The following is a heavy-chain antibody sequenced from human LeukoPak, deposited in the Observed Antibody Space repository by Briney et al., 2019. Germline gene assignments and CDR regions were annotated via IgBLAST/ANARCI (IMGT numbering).Heavy chain of an antibody. D-gene: IGHD1-26*01. CDR3: ARGELGRPHYFDY. Sequence: SGTLSLTCAVYGGSFSDYYWSWIRQPPGKGLEWIGEINHSGSTTYNPSLKSRVTISVDTSKNQFSLKLTSVTAADTAVYYCARGELGRPHYFDYWGQGTLVTVSS. J-gene: IGHJ4*02. CDR1: GGSFSDYY. V-gene: IGHV4-34*01. CDR2: INHSGST.